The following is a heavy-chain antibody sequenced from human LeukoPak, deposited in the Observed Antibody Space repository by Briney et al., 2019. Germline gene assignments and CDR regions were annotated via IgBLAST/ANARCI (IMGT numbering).Heavy chain of an antibody. CDR1: GFTFSSYS. CDR2: ISSSSSYI. V-gene: IGHV3-21*01. J-gene: IGHJ4*02. CDR3: ARDGQSSGWNY. Sequence: GGSLRLSCAASGFTFSSYSMNWVRQAPGKGLEWVSSISSSSSYIYYADSVEGRFTISRDNAKNSLYLQMSSLRAEDTAVYYCARDGQSSGWNYWGQGTLVTVSS. D-gene: IGHD6-19*01.